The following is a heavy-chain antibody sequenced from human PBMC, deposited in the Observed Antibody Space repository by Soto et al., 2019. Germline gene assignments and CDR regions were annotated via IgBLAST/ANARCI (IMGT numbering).Heavy chain of an antibody. Sequence: QVQLVESGGGVVQPGRSLRLSCAASGFTFSSYGMHWVRQAPGKGLEWVAVISYDGSNKYYADSVKGRFTISRDNSKNTLYQQMNSLRAEDTAVYYCAKDRSEGGSMGYWGQRTLVTVSS. CDR1: GFTFSSYG. CDR2: ISYDGSNK. V-gene: IGHV3-30*18. CDR3: AKDRSEGGSMGY. D-gene: IGHD2-15*01. J-gene: IGHJ4*02.